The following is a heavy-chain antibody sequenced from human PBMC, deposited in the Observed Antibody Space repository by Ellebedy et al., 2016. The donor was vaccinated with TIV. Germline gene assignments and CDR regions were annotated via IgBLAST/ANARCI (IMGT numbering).Heavy chain of an antibody. CDR1: GFSFRSYW. CDR2: IYQDGSVQ. J-gene: IGHJ3*01. D-gene: IGHD4-17*01. Sequence: GESLKISCAATGFSFRSYWMSWVRQAPGKGLEWVANIYQDGSVQYYLDSLKGRFTISRDHAKNSLYLQMNSLRDEDTAVYYCATDGSYGDYLSPAHAFVFWGQGTTVTVSS. CDR3: ATDGSYGDYLSPAHAFVF. V-gene: IGHV3-7*01.